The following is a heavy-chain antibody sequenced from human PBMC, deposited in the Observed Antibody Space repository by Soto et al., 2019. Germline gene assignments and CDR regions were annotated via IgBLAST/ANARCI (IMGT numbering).Heavy chain of an antibody. V-gene: IGHV4-30-4*01. J-gene: IGHJ4*02. CDR1: GGSISSGDYY. Sequence: LSLTCTVSGGSISSGDYYWSWIRQPPGKGLEWIGYIYYSGSTYYNPSLKSRVTISVDTSKNQFSLKLSSVTAADTAVYYCAREGGVYCSGGSCYLVWGQGALVTV. CDR3: AREGGVYCSGGSCYLV. D-gene: IGHD2-15*01. CDR2: IYYSGST.